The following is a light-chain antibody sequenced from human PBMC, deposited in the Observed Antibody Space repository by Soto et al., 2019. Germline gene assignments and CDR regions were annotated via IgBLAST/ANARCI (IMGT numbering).Light chain of an antibody. CDR3: QQFGSSPLFT. CDR2: GAS. Sequence: EIVLTQSPGTLSLCPGERATLSCRASQSVSSSYLAWYQQKPGQAPRLLIYGASSRATGIPDRFSGSGSGTDFTLTISRLEPEDFAVYYCQQFGSSPLFTFGPVTKVDVK. V-gene: IGKV3-20*01. J-gene: IGKJ3*01. CDR1: QSVSSSY.